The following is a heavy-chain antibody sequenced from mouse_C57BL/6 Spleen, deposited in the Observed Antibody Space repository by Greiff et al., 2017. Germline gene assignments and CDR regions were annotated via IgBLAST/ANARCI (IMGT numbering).Heavy chain of an antibody. J-gene: IGHJ4*01. D-gene: IGHD2-1*01. CDR2: IWSGGST. CDR3: ARKRDLLWEGMDY. CDR1: GFSLTSYG. Sequence: VKLMESGPGLVQPSQSLSITCTVSGFSLTSYGVHWVRQSPGKGLEWLGVIWSGGSTDYNAAFISRLSISKDNSKSQVFFKMNSLQADDTAIYYCARKRDLLWEGMDYWGQGTSVTVSS. V-gene: IGHV2-2*01.